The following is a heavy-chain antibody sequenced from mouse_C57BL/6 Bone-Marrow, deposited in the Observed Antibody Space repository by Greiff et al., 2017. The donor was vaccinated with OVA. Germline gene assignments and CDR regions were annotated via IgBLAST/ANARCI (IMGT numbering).Heavy chain of an antibody. CDR3: AKFITTNFDY. J-gene: IGHJ2*01. Sequence: VQLQQSGPELVKPGASVKIPCKASGYTFTSYWMHWVKQRPGQGLEWIGMIHPNSGSTNYNEKFKSKATLTVDKSSSTAYMQLSSLTSEDSAVYYCAKFITTNFDYWGQGTTLTVSS. D-gene: IGHD1-1*01. V-gene: IGHV1-64*01. CDR2: IHPNSGST. CDR1: GYTFTSYW.